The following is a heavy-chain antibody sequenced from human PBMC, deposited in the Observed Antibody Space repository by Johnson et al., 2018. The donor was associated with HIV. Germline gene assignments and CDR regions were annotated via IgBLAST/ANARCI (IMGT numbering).Heavy chain of an antibody. Sequence: VQLVESGGDVVQPGRSLRLSCAASGFTFSSYAMHWVRQAPGKGLEWVAVISYAGSNKYYADSVKGRFTISRDNSKNTLYLQMNSLRAEDTAVYYCARDNWNEDIWGQGTMVTVSS. CDR2: ISYAGSNK. D-gene: IGHD1-20*01. CDR1: GFTFSSYA. CDR3: ARDNWNEDI. V-gene: IGHV3-30-3*01. J-gene: IGHJ3*02.